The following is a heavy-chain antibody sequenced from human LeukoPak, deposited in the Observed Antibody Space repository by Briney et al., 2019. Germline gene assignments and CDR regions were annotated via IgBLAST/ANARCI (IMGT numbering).Heavy chain of an antibody. Sequence: ASVKVSCKASGYTFTSYDINWVRQATGQGLEWMGWMNPNSGNTGYAQKFQGRVTMTRNTSISTAYMELSSLRSEDTAVYYCAREYSSSSKQLYYYYGMDVWDQGTTVTVSS. CDR2: MNPNSGNT. J-gene: IGHJ6*02. V-gene: IGHV1-8*01. CDR1: GYTFTSYD. CDR3: AREYSSSSKQLYYYYGMDV. D-gene: IGHD6-6*01.